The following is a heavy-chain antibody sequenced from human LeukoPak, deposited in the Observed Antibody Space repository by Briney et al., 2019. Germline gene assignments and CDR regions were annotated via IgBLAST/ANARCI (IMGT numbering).Heavy chain of an antibody. V-gene: IGHV3-74*01. J-gene: IGHJ6*02. CDR3: AKPLGSSWDYYYYGMDV. CDR2: ISDDGRTT. Sequence: GGSLRLSCATSGFTFKNYWMHWVRQAPGKGLVWVSRISDDGRTTTYADSVKGRFTISRDNAKNTLYLQMNSLRAEDTAVYYCAKPLGSSWDYYYYGMDVWGQGTTVTVSS. D-gene: IGHD6-13*01. CDR1: GFTFKNYW.